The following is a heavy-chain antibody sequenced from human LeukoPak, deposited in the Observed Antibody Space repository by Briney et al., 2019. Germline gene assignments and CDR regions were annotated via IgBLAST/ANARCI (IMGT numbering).Heavy chain of an antibody. Sequence: GSLRLSCATSGFTFNSFGMHWVRQAPGRGLEWVAIIWHDGNNKYYVDSVKGRFTISRDNSKNILYLQMNSLKADDTGVYYCITFASAAIGCWGQGTPVTVSS. J-gene: IGHJ4*02. V-gene: IGHV3-33*08. CDR2: IWHDGNNK. D-gene: IGHD2-2*01. CDR3: ITFASAAIGC. CDR1: GFTFNSFG.